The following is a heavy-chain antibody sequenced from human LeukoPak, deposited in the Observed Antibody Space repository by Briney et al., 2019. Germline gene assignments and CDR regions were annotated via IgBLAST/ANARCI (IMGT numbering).Heavy chain of an antibody. CDR2: IYYSGST. V-gene: IGHV4-59*01. CDR1: GVSISSYY. Sequence: SETLSLTCTVSGVSISSYYWSWIRQPPGKGLEWIGYIYYSGSTNYNPSLKSRVTISVDTSKNQFSLKLSSVTAADTAVYYCASDSSGSNGKVWYFDLWGRGTLVTVSS. J-gene: IGHJ2*01. D-gene: IGHD6-19*01. CDR3: ASDSSGSNGKVWYFDL.